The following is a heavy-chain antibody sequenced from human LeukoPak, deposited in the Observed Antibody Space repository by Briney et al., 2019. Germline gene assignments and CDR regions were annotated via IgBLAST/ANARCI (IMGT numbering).Heavy chain of an antibody. CDR2: IKSDGGTT. D-gene: IGHD6-19*01. CDR3: ARVFSGWYFDSDYYMDV. J-gene: IGHJ6*03. CDR1: GFTFNNAW. Sequence: GGSLRLSCAASGFTFNNAWMSWVRQAPGKGLEWIGRIKSDGGTTDYAAPVKGRFTISRDDSKNTLYLQMNSLKAEDTAVYYCARVFSGWYFDSDYYMDVWGKGTTVTVSS. V-gene: IGHV3-15*01.